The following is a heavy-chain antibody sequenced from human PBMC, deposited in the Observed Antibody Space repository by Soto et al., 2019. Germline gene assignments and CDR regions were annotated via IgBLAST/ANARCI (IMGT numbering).Heavy chain of an antibody. Sequence: SETLSLTCAVYGGSFSGYYWSWVRQPPGKGLEWIGEINHSGSTNYNPSLKSRVTISVDTSKNQFSLRLSSVTAADTAVYYCARGHYSYDAFDIWGQGTMVTVSS. D-gene: IGHD2-15*01. CDR2: INHSGST. J-gene: IGHJ3*02. V-gene: IGHV4-34*01. CDR3: ARGHYSYDAFDI. CDR1: GGSFSGYY.